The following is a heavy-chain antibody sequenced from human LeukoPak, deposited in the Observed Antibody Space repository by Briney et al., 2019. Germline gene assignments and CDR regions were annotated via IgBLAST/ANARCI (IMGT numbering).Heavy chain of an antibody. J-gene: IGHJ4*02. V-gene: IGHV3-7*04. D-gene: IGHD5-12*01. CDR2: IKEDGSAK. CDR3: ARDSPGYGGYSY. Sequence: PGGSLRLSCAASGFTYSSYGMHWGRQAPGKGLEWVANIKEDGSAKYYVDSMKDRFTISRDNAKNSLYLQINSLRAEDTAVYYCARDSPGYGGYSYWGQGTLVTVSS. CDR1: GFTYSSYG.